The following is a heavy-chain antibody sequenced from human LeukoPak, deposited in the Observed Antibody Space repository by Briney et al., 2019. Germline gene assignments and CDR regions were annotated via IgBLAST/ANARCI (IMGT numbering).Heavy chain of an antibody. CDR3: ARDLKRFLFRDTFGGVIAPSDY. CDR1: GYTFTSYG. V-gene: IGHV1-18*01. Sequence: GASVKVSCKASGYTFTSYGISWVRQAPGQGLEWMGWISAYNGNTNYAQKLQGRVTMTTDTSTSTAYMELRSLRSDDTAVYYCARDLKRFLFRDTFGGVIAPSDYWGQGTLVTVSS. CDR2: ISAYNGNT. J-gene: IGHJ4*02. D-gene: IGHD3-16*02.